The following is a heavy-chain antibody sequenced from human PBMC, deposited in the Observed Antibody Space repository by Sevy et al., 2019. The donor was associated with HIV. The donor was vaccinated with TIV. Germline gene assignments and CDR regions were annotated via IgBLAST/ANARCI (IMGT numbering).Heavy chain of an antibody. V-gene: IGHV3-48*02. J-gene: IGHJ6*03. Sequence: GGSLRLSCAASGFTFSSYSMNWVRQAPGKGLEWVSYISGSSSTIYYADSVKGRFTISRDNAKNSLYLQMNSLRDEDTAVYYCAREGYYYDSSGYSYYYMDVWGKGTTVTVSS. CDR3: AREGYYYDSSGYSYYYMDV. D-gene: IGHD3-22*01. CDR1: GFTFSSYS. CDR2: ISGSSSTI.